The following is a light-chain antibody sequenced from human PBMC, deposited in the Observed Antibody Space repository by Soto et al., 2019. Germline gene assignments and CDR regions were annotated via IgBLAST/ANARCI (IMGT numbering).Light chain of an antibody. J-gene: IGLJ1*01. CDR1: SSDVGRYNH. V-gene: IGLV2-8*01. CDR2: DVD. CDR3: SAYAGSIFV. Sequence: QSALTQPPSASGSPGQSVTISCTGSSSDVGRYNHVSWYQQHPGKAPKLIIFDVDKRPSGVPDRFSGSKSVNTASLTVSGLQAEEEADYYCSAYAGSIFVFGTGTKVTVL.